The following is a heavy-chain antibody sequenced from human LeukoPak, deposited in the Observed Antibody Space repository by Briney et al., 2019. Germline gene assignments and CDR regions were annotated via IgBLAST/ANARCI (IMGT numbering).Heavy chain of an antibody. Sequence: GGSLRLSCAASGITVSSNYMSWVRQAPGKGLEWVSVIYSGGSTYYADSVKGRFTISRDNSKNTLYLQMNSLKAEDTAVYYCASAPMTTVTKNDYWGQGTLVTVSS. V-gene: IGHV3-66*01. D-gene: IGHD4-17*01. CDR2: IYSGGST. J-gene: IGHJ4*02. CDR3: ASAPMTTVTKNDY. CDR1: GITVSSNY.